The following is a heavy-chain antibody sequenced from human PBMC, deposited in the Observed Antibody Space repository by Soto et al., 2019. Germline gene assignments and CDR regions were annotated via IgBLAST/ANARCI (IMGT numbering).Heavy chain of an antibody. V-gene: IGHV3-23*01. CDR1: GFTFSSYA. J-gene: IGHJ4*02. D-gene: IGHD6-19*01. Sequence: GGSLRLSCAASGFTFSSYAMSWVRQAPGKGLEWVSAISGSGGSTYYADSVKGRFTISRDNSKNTLYLQMNSLRAEDTAVYYCAKAPRGSSGPNYYSDYWGQGTLVTVSS. CDR2: ISGSGGST. CDR3: AKAPRGSSGPNYYSDY.